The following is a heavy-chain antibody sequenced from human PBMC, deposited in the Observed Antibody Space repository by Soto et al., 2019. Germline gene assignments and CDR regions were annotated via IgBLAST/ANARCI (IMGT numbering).Heavy chain of an antibody. CDR3: YVSATRLYYFDH. CDR2: ISGRGGGT. D-gene: IGHD3-10*01. V-gene: IGHV3-23*01. J-gene: IGHJ4*02. Sequence: GGSLRLSCAASGFSFSMYAMNWARQAPGKGLEWVSGISGRGGGTDYADSVKGRFTISRDNSRNTVYLLMNSLRPEDTAVYYCYVSATRLYYFDHWGQGAQVTVSS. CDR1: GFSFSMYA.